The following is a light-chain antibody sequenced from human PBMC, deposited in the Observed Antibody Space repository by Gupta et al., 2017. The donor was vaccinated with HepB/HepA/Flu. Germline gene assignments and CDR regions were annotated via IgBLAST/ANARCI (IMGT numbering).Light chain of an antibody. Sequence: QSALTQPASESGSPGQSFTISRTGTSSDVGGYNYVSWYQQHPGKAPKLMIYDVSNRPSGVSNRFSGSKSGNTASLTISGLQAEDEADYYCSSYTSSSTLVFGGGTKLTVL. V-gene: IGLV2-14*03. J-gene: IGLJ2*01. CDR1: SSDVGGYNY. CDR2: DVS. CDR3: SSYTSSSTLV.